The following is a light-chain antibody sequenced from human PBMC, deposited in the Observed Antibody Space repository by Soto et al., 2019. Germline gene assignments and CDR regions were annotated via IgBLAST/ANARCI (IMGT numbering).Light chain of an antibody. CDR2: DAS. CDR1: QSISSW. J-gene: IGKJ1*01. Sequence: DIQMTQSPSTLSASVGDRVTITCRASQSISSWLAWYQQKPGKAPKLLIYDASSLESGVPSRFSGSGSGTEFTLTISSLQPEYFATYYCQQYKSSPAFGQGTKVEIK. V-gene: IGKV1-5*01. CDR3: QQYKSSPA.